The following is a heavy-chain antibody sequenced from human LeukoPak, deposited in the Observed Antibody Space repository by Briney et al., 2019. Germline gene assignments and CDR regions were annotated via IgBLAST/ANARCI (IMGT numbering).Heavy chain of an antibody. Sequence: GGSLRLSCAASGFTFSSYAMHWVRQAPGKGLEYVSAISSNGGSTYYANSVKGRFTISRDNSKNTLYLQMGSLRAEDMAVYYSARGSTEGVIFGVVIAPGFDYWGQGTLVTVSS. D-gene: IGHD3-3*01. CDR1: GFTFSSYA. CDR2: ISSNGGST. J-gene: IGHJ4*02. CDR3: ARGSTEGVIFGVVIAPGFDY. V-gene: IGHV3-64*01.